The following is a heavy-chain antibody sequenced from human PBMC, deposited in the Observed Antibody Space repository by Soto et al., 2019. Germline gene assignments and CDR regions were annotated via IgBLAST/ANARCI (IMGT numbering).Heavy chain of an antibody. CDR3: ARGVGSGSYYNQYNWFDP. V-gene: IGHV1-18*01. CDR1: GYTFTNYG. D-gene: IGHD3-10*01. J-gene: IGHJ5*02. Sequence: QVQLVQSGGEVKKPGASVKVSSKASGYTFTNYGISWVRQAPGQGLESMGWINVYNGNTKYAQKVQGRVTMTTDTSTSTAYMELRSLRSDDTAVYYCARGVGSGSYYNQYNWFDPWGQGTLVTVSS. CDR2: INVYNGNT.